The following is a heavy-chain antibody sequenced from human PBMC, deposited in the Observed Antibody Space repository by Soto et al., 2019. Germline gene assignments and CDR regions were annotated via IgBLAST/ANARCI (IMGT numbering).Heavy chain of an antibody. J-gene: IGHJ3*02. CDR1: GFTFSTYS. CDR2: INAASSVI. D-gene: IGHD5-12*01. CDR3: ARDYDYAFDI. Sequence: PGGSLRLSCSASGFTFSTYSMNWVRQAPGKGLEWVSYINAASSVIWYADSVKGRFTVSRDNAQNSLYLQMNSLKAEDTAVYYCARDYDYAFDIWGQGTTVTVSS. V-gene: IGHV3-48*01.